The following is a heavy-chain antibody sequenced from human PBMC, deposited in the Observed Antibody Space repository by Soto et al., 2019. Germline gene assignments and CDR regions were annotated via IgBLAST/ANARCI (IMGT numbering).Heavy chain of an antibody. V-gene: IGHV5-51*01. CDR1: GYSFTSYW. D-gene: IGHD5-12*01. Sequence: PGESLKISCKGSGYSFTSYWIGWVRQMPGKGLEWMGIIYPGDSDTRYSPSFQGQVTISADKSISTAYLQWSSLKASDTAMYYCLRQVRYSGYDFYYYYYMDVWGKGTTVTVSS. CDR2: IYPGDSDT. CDR3: LRQVRYSGYDFYYYYYMDV. J-gene: IGHJ6*03.